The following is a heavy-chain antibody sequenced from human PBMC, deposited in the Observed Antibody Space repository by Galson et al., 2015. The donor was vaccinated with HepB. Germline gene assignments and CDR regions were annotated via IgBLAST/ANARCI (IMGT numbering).Heavy chain of an antibody. D-gene: IGHD3-22*01. CDR2: ISNDGGDK. CDR3: ARDGKGPYDSSGYYHVDY. V-gene: IGHV3-30*09. Sequence: SLRLSCAASGFTFSTYTMHWVRQAPGKGLEWVALISNDGGDKHYTDSVKGRFVISRDNSRNTLYLQMNSLRTEDTAVFYCARDGKGPYDSSGYYHVDYWGQGTLVSVSS. CDR1: GFTFSTYT. J-gene: IGHJ4*02.